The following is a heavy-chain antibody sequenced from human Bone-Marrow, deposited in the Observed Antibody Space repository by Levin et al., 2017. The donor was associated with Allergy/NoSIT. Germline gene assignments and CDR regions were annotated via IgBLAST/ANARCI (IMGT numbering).Heavy chain of an antibody. CDR1: GLTVSNSY. CDR3: ARDKSGDPDWYFDL. Sequence: GGSLRLSCAASGLTVSNSYLTWVRQAPGKGLEWVSVIYRVGTTYYADSVQGRFTISRDNSMNTIYLQMNSLRAEDTAVYYCARDKSGDPDWYFDLWGRGTLVTVSS. D-gene: IGHD3-10*01. V-gene: IGHV3-66*01. J-gene: IGHJ2*01. CDR2: IYRVGTT.